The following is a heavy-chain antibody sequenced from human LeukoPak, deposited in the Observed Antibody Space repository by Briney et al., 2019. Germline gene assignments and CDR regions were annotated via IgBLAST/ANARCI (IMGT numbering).Heavy chain of an antibody. D-gene: IGHD3-10*01. Sequence: PGGTLRLSCAASGFTFSSYAMSWVRQAPGKGLEWVSAISGSGGSTYYADSVKGRFTISRDNSKNTLYLQMNSLRAEDTAVYYCAKGTGDGSGSYYIFDYWGQGTLVTVSS. CDR3: AKGTGDGSGSYYIFDY. CDR1: GFTFSSYA. V-gene: IGHV3-23*01. CDR2: ISGSGGST. J-gene: IGHJ4*02.